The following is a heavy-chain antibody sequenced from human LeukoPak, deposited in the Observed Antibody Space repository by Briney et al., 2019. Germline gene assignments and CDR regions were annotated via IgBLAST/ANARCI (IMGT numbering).Heavy chain of an antibody. CDR2: IGIDSGNT. Sequence: AGGSLRLSCTASGFPFIEYSMNWVRQAPGKGLEWISYIGIDSGNTKYAGSVRGRFTISADKAKNSLYLQMNSLRVEDTAVYYCARRRGGYDSFTAKGWFDPWGQGTLVTVSS. D-gene: IGHD5-12*01. J-gene: IGHJ5*02. V-gene: IGHV3-48*01. CDR3: ARRRGGYDSFTAKGWFDP. CDR1: GFPFIEYS.